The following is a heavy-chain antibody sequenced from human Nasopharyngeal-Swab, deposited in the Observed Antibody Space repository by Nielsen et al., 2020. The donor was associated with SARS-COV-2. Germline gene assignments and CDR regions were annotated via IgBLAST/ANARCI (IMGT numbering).Heavy chain of an antibody. CDR1: GFTFSSYA. J-gene: IGHJ6*02. CDR2: ISGSGDTT. V-gene: IGHV3-23*01. CDR3: AKAPNLRGLDV. Sequence: GESLKISCAASGFTFSSYAMSWVRQAPGKGLEWVSIISGSGDTTYYADSVKDRFTISRDNSKNTLYLQTNSLRVEDTAVYYCAKAPNLRGLDVWSQGTTVTVSS.